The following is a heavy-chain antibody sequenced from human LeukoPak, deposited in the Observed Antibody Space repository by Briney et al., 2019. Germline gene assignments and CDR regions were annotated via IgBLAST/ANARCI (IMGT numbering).Heavy chain of an antibody. D-gene: IGHD2-15*01. CDR1: GFTFSSYA. Sequence: GGSLRLSCAASGFTFSSYAMSWVRQAPGKGLEWVSAISGSGGSTYYADSVKGRFTISRDNSKNTLYLQMNSLRAEDTAVYYCAKETRVAATPPGDDAFDIWGQGTMVTVSS. CDR3: AKETRVAATPPGDDAFDI. V-gene: IGHV3-23*01. CDR2: ISGSGGST. J-gene: IGHJ3*02.